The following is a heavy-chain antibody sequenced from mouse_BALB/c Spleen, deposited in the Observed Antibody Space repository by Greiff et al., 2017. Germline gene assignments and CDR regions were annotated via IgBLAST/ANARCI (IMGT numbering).Heavy chain of an antibody. J-gene: IGHJ1*01. CDR3: ARKGYGYDGYFDV. CDR1: GYTFTDYA. D-gene: IGHD2-2*01. CDR2: ISTYYGDA. V-gene: IGHV1S137*01. Sequence: VQLQESGAELVRPGVSVKISCKGSGYTFTDYAMHWVKQSHAKSLEWIGVISTYYGDASYNQKFKGKATMTVDKSSSTAYMELARLTSEDSAIYYCARKGYGYDGYFDVWGAGTTVTVSS.